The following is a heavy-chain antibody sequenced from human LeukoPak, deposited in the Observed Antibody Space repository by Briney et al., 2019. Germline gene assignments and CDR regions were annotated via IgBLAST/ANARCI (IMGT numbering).Heavy chain of an antibody. J-gene: IGHJ4*02. CDR3: ARGQRTKYSYGTKGFDC. D-gene: IGHD5-18*01. V-gene: IGHV1-69*04. CDR2: IIPILGIA. CDR1: GGTFSSYA. Sequence: SVKVSCKASGGTFSSYAISWVRQAPGQGLEWMGRIIPILGIANYAQKFQGRVTITADKSTSTAYMELSSLRSGDTAVYYCARGQRTKYSYGTKGFDCWGQGTLVTVSS.